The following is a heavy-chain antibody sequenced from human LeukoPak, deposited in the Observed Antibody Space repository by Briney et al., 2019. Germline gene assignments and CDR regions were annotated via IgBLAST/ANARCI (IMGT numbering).Heavy chain of an antibody. J-gene: IGHJ3*02. V-gene: IGHV3-11*01. Sequence: GGSLRLSCAASGFTFSDYYMSWIRQAPGKGLEWVSYISSSGSTIYYADSVKGRFTISRDNSKNTLYLQMNSLRAEDTAVYYCAKGEQYYYDSSGYAWDAFDIWGQGTMVTVSS. CDR2: ISSSGSTI. CDR1: GFTFSDYY. CDR3: AKGEQYYYDSSGYAWDAFDI. D-gene: IGHD3-22*01.